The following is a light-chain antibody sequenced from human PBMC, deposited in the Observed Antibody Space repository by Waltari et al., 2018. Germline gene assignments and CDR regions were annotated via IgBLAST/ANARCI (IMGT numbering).Light chain of an antibody. V-gene: IGKV2-30*01. CDR3: MQGTHWPWT. CDR2: KVS. CDR1: QTLIYTDGNTY. Sequence: DVVMTQSPPSLPVTLGQPASMSCRSSQTLIYTDGNTYLSWFLQRPGQSPRRLSYKVSDRAPGVPDRLRGSGAGTDLTLRIKKVEAEDVGVYYCMQGTHWPWTLGQGTKMEIE. J-gene: IGKJ1*01.